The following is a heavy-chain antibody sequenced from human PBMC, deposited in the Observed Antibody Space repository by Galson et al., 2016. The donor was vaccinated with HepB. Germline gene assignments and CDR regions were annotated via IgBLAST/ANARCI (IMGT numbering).Heavy chain of an antibody. V-gene: IGHV2-5*02. D-gene: IGHD2-2*01. CDR2: IYWGDDK. Sequence: PALVKPTQTLTLTCTFSGFSFTSTRMGVGWIRQPPGKALEWLALIYWGDDKHYRPSLNSRLTITRDTSKNQVVLTMTNVDPVDTGTYFCAHRRPPDAGDWFDARGQGTVVTVSS. CDR3: AHRRPPDAGDWFDA. J-gene: IGHJ5*02. CDR1: GFSFTSTRMG.